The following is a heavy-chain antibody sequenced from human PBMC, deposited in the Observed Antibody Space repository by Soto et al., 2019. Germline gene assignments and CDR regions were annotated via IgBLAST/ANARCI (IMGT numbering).Heavy chain of an antibody. J-gene: IGHJ5*02. CDR2: ISSNGGST. CDR3: ARHEGIAAEGWFDP. CDR1: EFTFSSYA. Sequence: GGSLRLSCSASEFTFSSYAMHWVRQAPGKGLEYVSAISSNGGSTYYADSVKGRFTISRDNFKNTLDLQMSSLRAEDTAVYYCARHEGIAAEGWFDPWGQGTLVTVSS. V-gene: IGHV3-64D*08. D-gene: IGHD6-13*01.